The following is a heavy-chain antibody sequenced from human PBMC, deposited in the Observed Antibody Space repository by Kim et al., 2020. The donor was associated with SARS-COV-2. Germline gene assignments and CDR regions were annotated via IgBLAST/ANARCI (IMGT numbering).Heavy chain of an antibody. J-gene: IGHJ4*02. D-gene: IGHD6-13*01. V-gene: IGHV3-23*01. Sequence: GDAKYYADTVGGRFTISRDNSKNTLSLQMNSLSAEDTALNYCAKTGQLDYWGQGTLVTVSS. CDR3: AKTGQLDY. CDR2: GDAK.